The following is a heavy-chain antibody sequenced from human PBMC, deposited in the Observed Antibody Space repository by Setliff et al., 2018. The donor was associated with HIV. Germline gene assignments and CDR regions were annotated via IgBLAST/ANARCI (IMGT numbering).Heavy chain of an antibody. J-gene: IGHJ4*02. CDR2: IYYNGHT. CDR1: GGSITSSNSY. Sequence: SETLSLTCTVSGGSITSSNSYWGWIRQSPGKGLEWIGSIYYNGHTSYNPSLQSRVTISVDTSKNQFSLKLSSVTAADTAVYYCARGLSFYDPGGFDYWGQGTLVTVSS. CDR3: ARGLSFYDPGGFDY. D-gene: IGHD3-22*01. V-gene: IGHV4-39*07.